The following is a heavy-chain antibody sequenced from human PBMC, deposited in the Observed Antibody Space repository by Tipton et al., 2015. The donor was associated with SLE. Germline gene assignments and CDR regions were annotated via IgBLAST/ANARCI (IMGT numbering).Heavy chain of an antibody. Sequence: SLRLSCVASGFTFSTSAVSWVRQAPGKGLEWVSVVYSGGDTTYYADSVKGRFTISRDSSQNTLSLQMNSLRAEDTAVYFCAKGRNAMVRGIVGVRRFFYYMDVWGKGSTVPVAS. V-gene: IGHV3-23*03. CDR2: VYSGGDTT. CDR1: GFTFSTSA. J-gene: IGHJ6*03. CDR3: AKGRNAMVRGIVGVRRFFYYMDV. D-gene: IGHD3-10*01.